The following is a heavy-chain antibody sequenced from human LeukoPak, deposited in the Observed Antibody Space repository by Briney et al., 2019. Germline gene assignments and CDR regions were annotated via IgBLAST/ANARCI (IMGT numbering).Heavy chain of an antibody. CDR1: GFTFSNYW. J-gene: IGHJ4*02. CDR2: INQDGSER. CDR3: ARVIGGYCSSTSCYLDY. Sequence: LSGGSLRLSCSPSGFTFSNYWMSWVRQAPGKGLEWVANINQDGSERYSVGSVKGRFTISRDNAKNSLYLQMNSLRAEDTAVYYCARVIGGYCSSTSCYLDYWGQGTLVTVSS. D-gene: IGHD2-2*01. V-gene: IGHV3-7*01.